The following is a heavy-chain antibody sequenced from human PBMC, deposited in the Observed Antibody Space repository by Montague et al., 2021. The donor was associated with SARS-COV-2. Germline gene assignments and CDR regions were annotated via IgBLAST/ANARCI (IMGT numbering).Heavy chain of an antibody. CDR1: GGSFSGFY. D-gene: IGHD3-9*01. V-gene: IGHV4-34*01. J-gene: IGHJ6*02. Sequence: SETLSLTCAVYGGSFSGFYWSWIRQPPGKGLEWIGEMNHSGSTNYNPSLKSRVTISVDTSKNQFSLKLSSVTAADTAVYYCARGVTHYDILTGYYKGNYYYGMDVWGQGTTVTVSS. CDR2: MNHSGST. CDR3: ARGVTHYDILTGYYKGNYYYGMDV.